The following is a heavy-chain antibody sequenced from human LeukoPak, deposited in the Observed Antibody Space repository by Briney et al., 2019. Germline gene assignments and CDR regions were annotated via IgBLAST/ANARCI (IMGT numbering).Heavy chain of an antibody. CDR3: ATSGRDGYNDFDY. Sequence: SETLSLTCAVSGGSISSGGSYWSWIRQRPGKGLEWIGYISYSGSTYYNPSLKSRVTISVDTSKNQFSLKLSSVTAADTAVYYCATSGRDGYNDFDYWGQGTLVTVSS. CDR2: ISYSGST. J-gene: IGHJ4*02. V-gene: IGHV4-31*11. D-gene: IGHD5-24*01. CDR1: GGSISSGGSY.